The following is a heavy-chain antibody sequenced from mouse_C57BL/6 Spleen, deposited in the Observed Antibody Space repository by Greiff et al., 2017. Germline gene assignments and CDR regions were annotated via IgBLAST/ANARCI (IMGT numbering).Heavy chain of an antibody. V-gene: IGHV1-15*01. Sequence: QVQLQQSGAELVRPGASVTLSCTASGYTFTDYEMHWVKQTPVHGLEWIGAIDPETGGTAYNQKFKGKAILTADKSSSTAYMELRSLTSEDSAVYYCTRDGGNYGYAMDYWGQGTSVTVSS. D-gene: IGHD2-1*01. CDR1: GYTFTDYE. CDR3: TRDGGNYGYAMDY. CDR2: IDPETGGT. J-gene: IGHJ4*01.